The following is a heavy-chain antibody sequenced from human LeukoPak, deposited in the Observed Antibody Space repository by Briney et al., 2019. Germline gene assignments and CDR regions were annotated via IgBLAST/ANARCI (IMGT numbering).Heavy chain of an antibody. D-gene: IGHD6-19*01. CDR3: AKTTTGYSSGRFPGWPVDY. J-gene: IGHJ4*02. CDR1: GFAFNTHA. V-gene: IGHV3-23*01. CDR2: ISARGDVT. Sequence: GGSLRLSCAASGFAFNTHAMTWVRQAPGKGLEWVSHISARGDVTYYADSVKGRFTISRDNSKNTVYLQMNSLRAEDTAVYYCAKTTTGYSSGRFPGWPVDYWGQGTLVTVSS.